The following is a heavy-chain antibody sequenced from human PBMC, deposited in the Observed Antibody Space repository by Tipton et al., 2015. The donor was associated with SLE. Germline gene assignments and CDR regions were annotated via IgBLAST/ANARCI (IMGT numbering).Heavy chain of an antibody. CDR3: ARSRGSSNFDPPGY. CDR1: GGSLTNYY. J-gene: IGHJ4*02. V-gene: IGHV4-59*07. D-gene: IGHD3-16*01. Sequence: TLSLTCSVSGGSLTNYYWNWIRQPPGKGLEWLGYIYYRGTTYYNPSLKSRVTMSVDTSKNQFSLRLTPVTAADTAVYYCARSRGSSNFDPPGYWGQGTLVTVSS. CDR2: IYYRGTT.